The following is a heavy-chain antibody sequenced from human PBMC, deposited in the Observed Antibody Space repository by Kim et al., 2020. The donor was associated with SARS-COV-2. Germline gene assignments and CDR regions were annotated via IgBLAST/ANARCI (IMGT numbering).Heavy chain of an antibody. J-gene: IGHJ6*02. CDR3: ASDNKYGSGSYYNGYGMDV. D-gene: IGHD1-26*01. Sequence: ASVKVSCKASGYSFTFYAIHWVRQAPGQRLELMGWISAGNGNTRHSEKFQGRVSIARDTSASTSYMELSSLRFEDTAVYYCASDNKYGSGSYYNGYGMDVWGQGTTVTVSS. CDR1: GYSFTFYA. CDR2: ISAGNGNT. V-gene: IGHV1-3*01.